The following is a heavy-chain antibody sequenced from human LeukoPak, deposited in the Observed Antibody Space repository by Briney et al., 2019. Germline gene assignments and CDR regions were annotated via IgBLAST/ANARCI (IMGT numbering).Heavy chain of an antibody. J-gene: IGHJ4*02. CDR1: GFTFSDAW. CDR2: IKSKTDGGTT. CDR3: TTRGEGTLLWFGKVGDY. D-gene: IGHD3-10*01. V-gene: IGHV3-15*01. Sequence: PGGSLRLSCAASGFTFSDAWMTWVRQSPGKGLEWVGRIKSKTDGGTTDYAAPVKGRFTISRDDSKNTLYLQMNSLKTEDTAVYYCTTRGEGTLLWFGKVGDYWGRGTLVTVSS.